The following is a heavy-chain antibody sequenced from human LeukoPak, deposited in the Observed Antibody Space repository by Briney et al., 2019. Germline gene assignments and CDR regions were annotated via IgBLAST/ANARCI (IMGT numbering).Heavy chain of an antibody. J-gene: IGHJ2*01. CDR1: GGSIGSYY. D-gene: IGHD4-17*01. CDR2: VYYSGST. CDR3: ARGTKSPRTTVLTSFWYFDL. V-gene: IGHV4-59*08. Sequence: SSETLSLTCTVSGGSIGSYYWSWIRQPPGKGLECIGHVYYSGSTDYNPSLKSRVTISIDTSSNHFSLMMDSVTTTDTAVYYCARGTKSPRTTVLTSFWYFDLWGRGTLVTVSS.